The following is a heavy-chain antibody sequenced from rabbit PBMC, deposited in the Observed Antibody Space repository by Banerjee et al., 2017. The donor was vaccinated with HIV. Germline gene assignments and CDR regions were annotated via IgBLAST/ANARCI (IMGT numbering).Heavy chain of an antibody. D-gene: IGHD6-1*01. CDR3: ARGGTYYTYGVAGVTYAPTYFNL. Sequence: QSLEESGGDLVKPGASLTLTCTASGFSFSSSYDMCWVRQAPGKGLELIACIYTGSGSTYYASWAKGRFTITRSTSLNTVDLKMTSLTAADTATYFCARGGTYYTYGVAGVTYAPTYFNLWGPGTLVTVS. V-gene: IGHV1S40*01. J-gene: IGHJ4*01. CDR1: GFSFSSSYD. CDR2: IYTGSGST.